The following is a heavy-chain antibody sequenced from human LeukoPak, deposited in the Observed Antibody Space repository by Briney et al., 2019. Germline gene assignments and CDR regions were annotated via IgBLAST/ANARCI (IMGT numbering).Heavy chain of an antibody. J-gene: IGHJ3*02. V-gene: IGHV4-59*01. CDR2: IYYSGTT. CDR1: GGSIRSYY. D-gene: IGHD2-8*01. Sequence: SETLSLTCSVSGGSIRSYYWSWIRQPPGKGLEWIGYIYYSGTTNYNPSLKSRVTISVDTSKNQCSLKLSSVTTADTAVYYCTRSTNLEAFDIWGQGTMVTVSS. CDR3: TRSTNLEAFDI.